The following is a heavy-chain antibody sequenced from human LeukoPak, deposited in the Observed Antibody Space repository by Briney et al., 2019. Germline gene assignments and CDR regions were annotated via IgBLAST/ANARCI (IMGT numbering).Heavy chain of an antibody. CDR1: GFTFSSYA. V-gene: IGHV3-23*01. CDR3: ANRYFNYYDSSGYFDY. J-gene: IGHJ4*02. CDR2: ISGSGGST. D-gene: IGHD3-22*01. Sequence: GGSLRLSCAASGFTFSSYAMSWVRQAPGKGLEWVSAISGSGGSTYYAGSVKGRFTISRDNSKNTLYLQMNSLRAEDTAVYYCANRYFNYYDSSGYFDYWGQGTLVTVSS.